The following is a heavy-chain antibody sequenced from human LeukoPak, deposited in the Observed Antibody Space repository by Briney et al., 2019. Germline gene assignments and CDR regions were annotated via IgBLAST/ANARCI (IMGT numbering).Heavy chain of an antibody. CDR2: IYHSGST. CDR1: GGSISSGGYY. D-gene: IGHD3-3*01. J-gene: IGHJ4*02. V-gene: IGHV4-30-2*01. CDR3: ASRYDFWSGYHR. Sequence: PSETLSLTCTVSGGSISSGGYYWSWIRQPPGKGLEWIGYIYHSGSTYYNPSLKSRVTISVDTSKNQFSLKLSSVTAADTAVYYCASRYDFWSGYHRWGQGTLVTVSS.